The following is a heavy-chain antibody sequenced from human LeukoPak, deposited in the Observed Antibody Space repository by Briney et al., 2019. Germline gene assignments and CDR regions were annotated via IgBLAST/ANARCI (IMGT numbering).Heavy chain of an antibody. J-gene: IGHJ4*02. CDR2: IKQDRSEK. V-gene: IGHV3-7*01. CDR3: ARDLSFYDSSGYYY. CDR1: GFTFSNYW. D-gene: IGHD3-22*01. Sequence: GGSLRLSCAASGFTFSNYWMSWVRQAPGKGLEWVANIKQDRSEKYYVDSVKGRFTISRDNAKNSLYLQMNSLRAEDTAVYYCARDLSFYDSSGYYYWGQGTLVTVSS.